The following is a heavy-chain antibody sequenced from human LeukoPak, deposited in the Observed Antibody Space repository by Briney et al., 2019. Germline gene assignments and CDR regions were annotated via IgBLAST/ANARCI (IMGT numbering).Heavy chain of an antibody. J-gene: IGHJ6*02. V-gene: IGHV1-3*01. CDR3: ARSDIVVVPAAGRDYYYYYGMDV. D-gene: IGHD2-2*01. Sequence: ASVNVSCKASGYTFTSYAMHWVRQAPGQRLEWMGWINAGNGNTKYSQKFQGRVTIARDTSASTAYMELSSLRSEDTAVYYCARSDIVVVPAAGRDYYYYYGMDVWGQGTTVTVSS. CDR2: INAGNGNT. CDR1: GYTFTSYA.